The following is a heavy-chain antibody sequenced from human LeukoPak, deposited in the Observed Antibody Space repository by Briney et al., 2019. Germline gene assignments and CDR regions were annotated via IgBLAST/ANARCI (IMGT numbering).Heavy chain of an antibody. CDR2: ISGSGSNT. Sequence: GGSLRLSCAASGFTLNTYAMSWVRQAPGKWLECVSTISGSGSNTYYTDSVKGRFTISRDSSKNTLYLQMNSLRAEDTAVYFCAKGREAYSGSYTPFDSWGQGTLVTVSS. J-gene: IGHJ4*02. D-gene: IGHD1-26*01. CDR1: GFTLNTYA. CDR3: AKGREAYSGSYTPFDS. V-gene: IGHV3-23*01.